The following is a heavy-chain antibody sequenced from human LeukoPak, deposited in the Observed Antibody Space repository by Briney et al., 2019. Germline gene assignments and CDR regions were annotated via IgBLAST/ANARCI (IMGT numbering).Heavy chain of an antibody. V-gene: IGHV3-53*01. CDR1: GFTVSSNY. CDR3: ARAPVVGYYYYGMDV. Sequence: GGSLRLPCAASGFTVSSNYMSWVRQAPGKGLEWVSVIYSGGSTYYADSVKGRFTISRHNSKNTLHLQMNSLRAEDTAVYYCARAPVVGYYYYGMDVWGQGTTVTVSS. CDR2: IYSGGST. J-gene: IGHJ6*02.